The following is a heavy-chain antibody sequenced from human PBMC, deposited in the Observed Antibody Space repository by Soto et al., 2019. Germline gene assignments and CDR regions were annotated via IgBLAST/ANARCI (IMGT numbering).Heavy chain of an antibody. CDR1: GFTFSSYA. D-gene: IGHD3-10*01. CDR3: ARDLLLWFGESGDGGY. V-gene: IGHV3-30-3*01. J-gene: IGHJ4*02. CDR2: ISYDGSNK. Sequence: QVQLVESGGGVVQPGRSLRLSCAASGFTFSSYAMHWVRQAPGKGLEWVAVISYDGSNKYYADSVKGRFTISRDNSKNTLYLQMNSLRAEDTAVYYCARDLLLWFGESGDGGYWGQGTLVTVSS.